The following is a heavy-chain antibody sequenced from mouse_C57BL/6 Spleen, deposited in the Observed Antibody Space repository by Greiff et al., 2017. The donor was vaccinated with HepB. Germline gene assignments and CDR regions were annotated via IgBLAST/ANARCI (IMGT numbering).Heavy chain of an antibody. Sequence: DVKLVESGGGLVKPGGSLKLSCAASGFTFSSYAMSWVRQTPEKRLEWVATISDGGSYTYYPDNVKGRFTISRDNAKNNLYLQMSHLKSEDTAMYYCARVNWPYFDYWGQGTTLTVSS. CDR3: ARVNWPYFDY. V-gene: IGHV5-4*03. CDR1: GFTFSSYA. CDR2: ISDGGSYT. J-gene: IGHJ2*01. D-gene: IGHD4-1*01.